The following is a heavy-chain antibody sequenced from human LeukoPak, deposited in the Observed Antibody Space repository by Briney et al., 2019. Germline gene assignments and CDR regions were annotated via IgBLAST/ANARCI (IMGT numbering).Heavy chain of an antibody. V-gene: IGHV1-46*01. D-gene: IGHD3-16*01. J-gene: IGHJ6*02. CDR1: GYTFTNYY. Sequence: ASVKVSCKASGYTFTNYYMHWVRQAPGQGLEWMGIINPSGGSTSCAQKFQGRVTMTRDTSTSTVYMELSSLGSEDTAVYYCAREIGMGAFDYYYYGMDVWGQGTTVTVSS. CDR2: INPSGGST. CDR3: AREIGMGAFDYYYYGMDV.